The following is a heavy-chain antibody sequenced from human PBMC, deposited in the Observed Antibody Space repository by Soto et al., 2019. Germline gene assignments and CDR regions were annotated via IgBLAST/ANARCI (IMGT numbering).Heavy chain of an antibody. CDR3: ARDEGYCTNTSCLFDF. V-gene: IGHV1-2*02. Sequence: QVQLVQSGAEVKKPGASVKVSCKASGHTFTDSYLYWVRQAPGQGLEWMGWINANSGATNYAQRFQGRVTMTRDMSISTAYMELSRLRSDDTAVFYCARDEGYCTNTSCLFDFWGQGTLVTVSS. D-gene: IGHD2-2*01. CDR2: INANSGAT. J-gene: IGHJ4*02. CDR1: GHTFTDSY.